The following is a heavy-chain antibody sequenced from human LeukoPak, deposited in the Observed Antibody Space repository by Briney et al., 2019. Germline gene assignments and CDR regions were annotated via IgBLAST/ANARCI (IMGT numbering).Heavy chain of an antibody. D-gene: IGHD3-10*01. CDR1: GFSFSSYS. CDR2: ISRSSSTI. J-gene: IGHJ4*02. CDR3: ARDGGATMVRGVATYDS. Sequence: GGSLRLSCAASGFSFSSYSMNWVRQAPGKGLEWVSYISRSSSTIHYADSVKGRFTISRDSAKSSLFLQMNSLRAEDTAVYYCARDGGATMVRGVATYDSWGQGTLVTVSS. V-gene: IGHV3-48*04.